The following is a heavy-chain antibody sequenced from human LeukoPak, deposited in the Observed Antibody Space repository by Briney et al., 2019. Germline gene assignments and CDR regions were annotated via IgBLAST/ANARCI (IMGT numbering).Heavy chain of an antibody. Sequence: ASVKVSCKGSGYTFTSYGISWVRQAPGQGLESRGWIRGYNGNTNYAQKLQGRVTMTTDISTSTAYMELRSLRSDDTAVYYCARDHSSWYCDYWGQGTLVTVSS. CDR2: IRGYNGNT. V-gene: IGHV1-18*01. D-gene: IGHD6-13*01. CDR3: ARDHSSWYCDY. CDR1: GYTFTSYG. J-gene: IGHJ4*02.